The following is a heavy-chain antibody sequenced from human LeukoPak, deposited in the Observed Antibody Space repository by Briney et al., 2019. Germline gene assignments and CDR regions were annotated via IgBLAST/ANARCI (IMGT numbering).Heavy chain of an antibody. CDR1: GGSISSGGYS. Sequence: PSETLSLTCTVSGGSISSGGYSWSWIRQPPGKGLEWIGYIYYSGGTYYNPSLKSRVTISVDTSKNQFSLKLSSVTAADTAVYYCARVSKDDYGDYPAGDGGYYYYMDVWGKGTTVTVSS. D-gene: IGHD4-17*01. J-gene: IGHJ6*03. CDR2: IYYSGGT. V-gene: IGHV4-30-4*07. CDR3: ARVSKDDYGDYPAGDGGYYYYMDV.